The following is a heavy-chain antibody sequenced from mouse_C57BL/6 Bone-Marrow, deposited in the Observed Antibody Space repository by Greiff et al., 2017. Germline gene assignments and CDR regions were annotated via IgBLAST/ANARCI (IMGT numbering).Heavy chain of an antibody. Sequence: EVKLVESGGGLVKPGGSLKLSCAASGFTFSSYTMSWVRQTPEKRLEWVATISGGGGNTYYPDSVKGRFTISRDNAKNTLYLQMSSLRSEDTALXYCARQPLYYAMDYWGQGTSVTVSS. CDR2: ISGGGGNT. CDR1: GFTFSSYT. J-gene: IGHJ4*01. CDR3: ARQPLYYAMDY. V-gene: IGHV5-9*01.